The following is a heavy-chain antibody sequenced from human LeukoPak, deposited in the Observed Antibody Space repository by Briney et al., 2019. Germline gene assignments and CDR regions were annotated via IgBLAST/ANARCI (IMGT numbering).Heavy chain of an antibody. D-gene: IGHD5-12*01. CDR2: INHSGST. J-gene: IGHJ3*02. V-gene: IGHV4-34*01. CDR3: AELGYRGGFDI. Sequence: PSETLSLTCAVYGGAFSGYYWSWIRQPPGKGLEWIGEINHSGSTNYNPSLKSRVTISVDTSKNQFSLKLSSVTAADTAVYYCAELGYRGGFDIWGQGTMVTVSS. CDR1: GGAFSGYY.